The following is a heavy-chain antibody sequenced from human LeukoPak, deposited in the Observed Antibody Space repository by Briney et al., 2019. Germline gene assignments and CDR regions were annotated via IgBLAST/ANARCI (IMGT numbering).Heavy chain of an antibody. CDR3: ARDEGYNYLDY. J-gene: IGHJ4*02. V-gene: IGHV4-34*12. Sequence: PSETLSLTCAVYGGSFSGYYWSWIRQPPGKGLEWMGEIIHSGSTNYNPSPKKRVTISVDTSKNHLSLKLRSVTAADTAVYYCARDEGYNYLDYWGQGTLVTVSS. D-gene: IGHD5-24*01. CDR2: IIHSGST. CDR1: GGSFSGYY.